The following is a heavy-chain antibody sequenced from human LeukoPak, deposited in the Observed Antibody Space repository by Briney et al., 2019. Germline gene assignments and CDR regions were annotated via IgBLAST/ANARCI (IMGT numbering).Heavy chain of an antibody. J-gene: IGHJ5*02. Sequence: ASVKVSCKASGYSFTGYYIHWVRQAPGQGLEWMGWINPNSGGTNYAQKFQGRVAMTRDTSISTAYMELSRLRSDDTAVYYCARRDIVVLPAGIPHNWFDPWGQGTLVTVSS. CDR2: INPNSGGT. CDR1: GYSFTGYY. V-gene: IGHV1-2*02. CDR3: ARRDIVVLPAGIPHNWFDP. D-gene: IGHD2-2*02.